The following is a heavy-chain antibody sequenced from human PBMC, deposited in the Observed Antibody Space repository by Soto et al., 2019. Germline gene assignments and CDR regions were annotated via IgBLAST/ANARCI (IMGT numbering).Heavy chain of an antibody. CDR1: GLAFNNYG. V-gene: IGHV3-21*01. Sequence: GGSLRLSCTVSGLAFNNYGISWVRQAPGKALEWVSSISKSDYTYYSDSVKGRFTISRDNAKNSVSLQMNTLRVEDTAVYYCAREDSIIIPAVSDFWGQGTLVTVSS. CDR2: ISKSDYT. CDR3: AREDSIIIPAVSDF. D-gene: IGHD2-2*01. J-gene: IGHJ4*02.